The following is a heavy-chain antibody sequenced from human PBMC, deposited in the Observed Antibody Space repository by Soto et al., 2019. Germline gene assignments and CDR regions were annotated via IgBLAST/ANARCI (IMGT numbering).Heavy chain of an antibody. CDR2: MNPNSGNT. V-gene: IGHV1-8*01. CDR3: ASSIAMVIYGDAFDI. CDR1: GYTFTSYD. J-gene: IGHJ3*02. Sequence: ASVKVSCKASGYTFTSYDINWVRQATGQGLEWMGWMNPNSGNTGYAQKFQGRVTMTRNTSISTAYMELSSLRSEDTAVYYCASSIAMVIYGDAFDIWGQGTMVTVSS. D-gene: IGHD5-18*01.